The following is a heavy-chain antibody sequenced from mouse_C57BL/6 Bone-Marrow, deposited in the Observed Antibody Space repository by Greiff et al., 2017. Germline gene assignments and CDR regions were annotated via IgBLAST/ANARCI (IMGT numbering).Heavy chain of an antibody. Sequence: VQLQQSGPVLVKPGASVKMSCKASGYTFTDYYMNWVKQSPGKSLEWIGVINPYNGGTSYNQKFKGKATLTVYKSSSTADMELNSLTSEDSAVYDCARGGAGYYYAMDYWGQGTAVTVSA. J-gene: IGHJ4*01. CDR1: GYTFTDYY. CDR2: INPYNGGT. V-gene: IGHV1-19*01. CDR3: ARGGAGYYYAMDY.